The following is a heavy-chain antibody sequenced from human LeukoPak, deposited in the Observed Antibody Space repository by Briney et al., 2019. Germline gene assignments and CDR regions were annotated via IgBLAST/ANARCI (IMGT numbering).Heavy chain of an antibody. D-gene: IGHD2-15*01. CDR1: GFTFSSFA. CDR3: ARSGLNRFDY. V-gene: IGHV3-23*01. J-gene: IGHJ4*02. Sequence: PRGSLRLSCAASGFTFSSFAMSWVRQAPGKGLEWVSAFSGSGGSTYYADSVKGRFSISRDDSKNTLYLQMNSLRAEDTAAYYCARSGLNRFDYWGQGTLVTVSS. CDR2: FSGSGGST.